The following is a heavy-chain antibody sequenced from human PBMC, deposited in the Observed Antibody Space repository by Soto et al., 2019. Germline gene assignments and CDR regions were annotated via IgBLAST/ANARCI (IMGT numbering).Heavy chain of an antibody. J-gene: IGHJ6*02. V-gene: IGHV3-11*01. CDR2: SSNRDRST. CDR1: GFIFSDYY. D-gene: IGHD3-3*01. Sequence: QVQLVESGGGLVKPGGSLRLSCEASGFIFSDYYMSWVRQAPGKGLEWISYSSNRDRSTYYADSVKDRFTVSRDNAKNSVFLQINSVRAEDTAVYYCARAWQIATFGVIISSNGMDVWGQGTTVTVSS. CDR3: ARAWQIATFGVIISSNGMDV.